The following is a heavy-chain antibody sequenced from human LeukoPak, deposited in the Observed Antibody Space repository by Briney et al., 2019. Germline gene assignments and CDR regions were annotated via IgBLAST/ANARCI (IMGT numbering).Heavy chain of an antibody. Sequence: GESLKISCKGSGNSFTSYWIGWVRLMPGKGLEWMGIIYPGDSDTRYSPSFQGQVTISADKSISTAYMQWSSLKASDTAMYYCATRGSYRNTLYHFDYWGQGTLVTASS. D-gene: IGHD3-16*02. CDR1: GNSFTSYW. CDR2: IYPGDSDT. J-gene: IGHJ4*02. CDR3: ATRGSYRNTLYHFDY. V-gene: IGHV5-51*01.